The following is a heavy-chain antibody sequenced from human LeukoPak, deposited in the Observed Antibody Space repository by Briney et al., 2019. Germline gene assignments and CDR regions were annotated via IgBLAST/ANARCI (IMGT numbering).Heavy chain of an antibody. CDR3: ARGRLGGYYGSGSANFFDY. Sequence: SETLSLTCAVYGGSFSGYYWSWIRQPPGKGLEWIGEINHSGSTNYNPSLKSRVTISVDTSKNQFSLKLSSVTAADTAVYYCARGRLGGYYGSGSANFFDYWGQGTLVTVSS. D-gene: IGHD3-10*01. V-gene: IGHV4-34*01. J-gene: IGHJ4*02. CDR1: GGSFSGYY. CDR2: INHSGST.